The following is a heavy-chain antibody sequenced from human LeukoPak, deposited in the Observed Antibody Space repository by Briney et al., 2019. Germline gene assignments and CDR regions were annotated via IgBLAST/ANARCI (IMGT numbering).Heavy chain of an antibody. J-gene: IGHJ4*02. D-gene: IGHD6-19*01. V-gene: IGHV1-46*01. CDR1: GYAFTSYY. Sequence: GASVKVSCKASGYAFTSYYMHWVRQAPGQGLEWMGIINPSGGSTSYAQKFQGRVTMTRDTSISTAYMELSRLRSDDTAVYYCARGYSSGWLPDYWGQGTLVTVSS. CDR3: ARGYSSGWLPDY. CDR2: INPSGGST.